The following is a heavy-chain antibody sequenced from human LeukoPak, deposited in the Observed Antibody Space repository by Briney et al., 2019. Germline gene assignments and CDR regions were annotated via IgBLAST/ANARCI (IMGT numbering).Heavy chain of an antibody. CDR3: AREKMTTITTIDY. CDR2: IYISGTP. V-gene: IGHV4-4*07. J-gene: IGHJ4*02. D-gene: IGHD4-11*01. Sequence: SDTLSLTCSVSGDSISTYYWTWIRQPAGKGLEWVGRIYISGTPNYNPSLRGRVTMSIDTSMNQFSLKLTSVTAADTAVYYCAREKMTTITTIDYWGQGTLVTVSS. CDR1: GDSISTYY.